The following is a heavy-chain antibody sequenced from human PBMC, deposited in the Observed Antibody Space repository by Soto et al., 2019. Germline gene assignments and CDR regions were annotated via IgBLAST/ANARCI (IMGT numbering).Heavy chain of an antibody. D-gene: IGHD3-10*01. Sequence: GASVQVSCKASGYTFTGYYMHWVRQAPGQGLERMGWINPNSGGTNYAQKFQGWVTMTRDTSISTAYMELSRLRSDVTAVYYCARLSMVRGVIINHSRGGRYYYYGMDVWGQGTTVTVSS. J-gene: IGHJ6*02. CDR1: GYTFTGYY. CDR3: ARLSMVRGVIINHSRGGRYYYYGMDV. V-gene: IGHV1-2*04. CDR2: INPNSGGT.